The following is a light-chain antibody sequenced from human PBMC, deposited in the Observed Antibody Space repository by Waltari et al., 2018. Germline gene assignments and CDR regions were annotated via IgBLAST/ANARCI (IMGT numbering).Light chain of an antibody. Sequence: EIVLTQSPDTLSLSPGERATLSCTASQSVNNNYLTWYQQRPGQPPRVLIYGASSRATAFPDRFSGSGSGTGFSLTISRLEPEDFGVYHCQQYGNSPITFGQGTRLEIK. CDR1: QSVNNNY. V-gene: IGKV3-20*01. CDR2: GAS. J-gene: IGKJ5*01. CDR3: QQYGNSPIT.